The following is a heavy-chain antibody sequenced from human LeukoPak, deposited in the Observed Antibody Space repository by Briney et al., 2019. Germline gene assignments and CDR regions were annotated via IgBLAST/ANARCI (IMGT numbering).Heavy chain of an antibody. D-gene: IGHD7-27*01. Sequence: GGSLRLSCAASGFSFSSWSMSWVRQAPGKRLEWVANMKEDGSEIYYVDSVQGRFTISRDNAKSSVYLQMNSLRGEDTAVYYCARENWGRFDYWGQGTLVTVPS. CDR3: ARENWGRFDY. CDR2: MKEDGSEI. J-gene: IGHJ4*02. V-gene: IGHV3-7*01. CDR1: GFSFSSWS.